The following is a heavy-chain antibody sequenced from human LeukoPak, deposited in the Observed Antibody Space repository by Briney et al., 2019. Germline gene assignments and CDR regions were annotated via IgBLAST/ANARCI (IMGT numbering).Heavy chain of an antibody. V-gene: IGHV4-4*02. CDR2: IYHSGGT. CDR1: GGSFSSSNW. CDR3: ARRLDSDMADFDY. J-gene: IGHJ4*02. Sequence: SETLSLTCAVSGGSFSSSNWWWWVRPPPGGGVEWIGEIYHSGGTNYNPSLKSRVTISVDKSQNQFSLKLSCVTAADTAVYYFARRLDSDMADFDYWGQGTMVTVSS. D-gene: IGHD2-2*03.